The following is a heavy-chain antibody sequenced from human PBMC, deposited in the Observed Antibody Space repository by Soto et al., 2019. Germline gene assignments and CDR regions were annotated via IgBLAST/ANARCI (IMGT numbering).Heavy chain of an antibody. V-gene: IGHV3-53*02. Sequence: EVQLVETGGGLIQPGGSLRLSCAASGFTVSSNYMSWVRQAPGKGLEWVSVIYSGGSTYYADSVKGRFTISRDNSKNTLYLQMNSLRAEDTAVYYCAKGSTAVAASLFDYWGQGTLVTVSS. D-gene: IGHD6-19*01. CDR3: AKGSTAVAASLFDY. CDR2: IYSGGST. CDR1: GFTVSSNY. J-gene: IGHJ4*02.